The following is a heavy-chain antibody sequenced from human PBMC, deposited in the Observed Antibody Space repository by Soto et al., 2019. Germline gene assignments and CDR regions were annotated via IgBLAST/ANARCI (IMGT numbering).Heavy chain of an antibody. D-gene: IGHD6-13*01. V-gene: IGHV4-39*01. Sequence: SETLSLTCTVSGGSISSSSYYWGWIRQPPGKGLEWIGSIYYSGSTYYNPSLKSRVTISVDTSKNQFSLKLSSVTAADTAVYYCARQIRAAALMYYFDYWGQGTLVTVSS. J-gene: IGHJ4*02. CDR1: GGSISSSSYY. CDR2: IYYSGST. CDR3: ARQIRAAALMYYFDY.